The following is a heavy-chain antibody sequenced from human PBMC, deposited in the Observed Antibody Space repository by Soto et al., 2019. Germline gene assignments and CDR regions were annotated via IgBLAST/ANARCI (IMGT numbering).Heavy chain of an antibody. V-gene: IGHV3-23*01. J-gene: IGHJ4*02. Sequence: EVQLLESGGGLVQPGGSLRLSCAASGFTFSSYTMTWVRLAPGKGLEWVSGIGGSGTNTYYADSVKGRFTISRDNSKKAVDLQMNSLGAEDAAVYYCAKGGIQRWPWGQGTLVTVSS. D-gene: IGHD5-18*01. CDR1: GFTFSSYT. CDR2: IGGSGTNT. CDR3: AKGGIQRWP.